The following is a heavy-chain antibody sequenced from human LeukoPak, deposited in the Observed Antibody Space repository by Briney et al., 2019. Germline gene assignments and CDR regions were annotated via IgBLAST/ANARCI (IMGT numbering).Heavy chain of an antibody. CDR2: IYYSGTP. V-gene: IGHV4-39*01. CDR3: ATWRTAKTGFDY. D-gene: IGHD1-1*01. J-gene: IGHJ4*02. Sequence: SETLSLTCTVSGGSISNNNYYWAWIRQPPGKGVECIGSIYYSGTPYYNPSLKSRLTISVYTSKNQFSLRLSSVTAADTAVYYCATWRTAKTGFDYWGQGTLVTVSS. CDR1: GGSISNNNYY.